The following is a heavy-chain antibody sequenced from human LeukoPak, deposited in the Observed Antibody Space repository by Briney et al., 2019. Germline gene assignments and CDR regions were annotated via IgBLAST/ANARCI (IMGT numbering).Heavy chain of an antibody. J-gene: IGHJ4*02. D-gene: IGHD1-26*01. CDR1: GFTFSSYA. V-gene: IGHV3-30*04. CDR2: ISYDGSNK. Sequence: GGSLRLSCAASGFTFSSYAMHWVRQAPGKGLEWVAVISYDGSNKYYADSVKGRFTISRDNSKNTLYLQMNSLRAEDTAVYYCAREDDIVGATLVLGYWGQGTLVTVSS. CDR3: AREDDIVGATLVLGY.